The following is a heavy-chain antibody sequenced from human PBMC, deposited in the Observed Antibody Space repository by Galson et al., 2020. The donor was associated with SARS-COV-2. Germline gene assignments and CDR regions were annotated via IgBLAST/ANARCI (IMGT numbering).Heavy chain of an antibody. D-gene: IGHD6-13*01. V-gene: IGHV4-61*01. CDR1: GASVSSGSYY. J-gene: IGHJ4*02. Sequence: SETLSLTCTVSGASVSSGSYYWSWIRQPPGKGLEWIGYIYNSYNTKYNPSLKSRLLISIDTSKNQFSLKLNSVTAADTAVYFCARGNADSSVAAAGTPDYWGRGALVTVSS. CDR2: IYNSYNT. CDR3: ARGNADSSVAAAGTPDY.